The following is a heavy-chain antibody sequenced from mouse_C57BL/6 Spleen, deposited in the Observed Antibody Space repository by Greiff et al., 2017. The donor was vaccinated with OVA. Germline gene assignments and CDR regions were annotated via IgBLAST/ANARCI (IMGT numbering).Heavy chain of an antibody. J-gene: IGHJ2*01. D-gene: IGHD1-1*01. CDR2: INPNNGGT. Sequence: EVQLQQSGPELVKPGASVKISCKASGYTFTDYYMNWVKQSHGKSLEWIGDINPNNGGTSYNQKFKGKATLTVDKSSSTAYMELRSLTSEDSAVYYCARNPLIYFYFDYWGQGTTLTVSS. CDR1: GYTFTDYY. CDR3: ARNPLIYFYFDY. V-gene: IGHV1-26*01.